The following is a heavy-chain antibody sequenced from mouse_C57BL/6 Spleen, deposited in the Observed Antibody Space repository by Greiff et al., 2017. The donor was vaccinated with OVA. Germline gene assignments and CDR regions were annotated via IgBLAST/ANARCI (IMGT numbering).Heavy chain of an antibody. V-gene: IGHV1-64*01. Sequence: VQLQQSGAELVKPGASVKLSCKASGYTFTSYWMHWVKQRPGQGLEWIGMIHPNSGSTNYNEKFKSKATLTVDKSSSTAYMQLSSLTSEDSAVYYCARSVYSSLDYWGQGTTLTVSS. CDR2: IHPNSGST. J-gene: IGHJ2*01. CDR1: GYTFTSYW. CDR3: ARSVYSSLDY. D-gene: IGHD2-5*01.